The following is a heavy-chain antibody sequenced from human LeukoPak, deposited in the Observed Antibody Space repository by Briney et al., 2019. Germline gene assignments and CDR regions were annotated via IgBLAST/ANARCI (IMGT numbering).Heavy chain of an antibody. CDR1: GSNFTSYW. J-gene: IGHJ4*02. Sequence: GESLQISCPGSGSNFTSYWITWGRQLPGKGLEWLGRIDPSDSYTNYSPSFQGHVTISVDTSINTAYLQWSSLKASDTAMYYCASDRSSKWYFDYWGPGTLVTVSS. CDR2: IDPSDSYT. D-gene: IGHD2-15*01. CDR3: ASDRSSKWYFDY. V-gene: IGHV5-10-1*01.